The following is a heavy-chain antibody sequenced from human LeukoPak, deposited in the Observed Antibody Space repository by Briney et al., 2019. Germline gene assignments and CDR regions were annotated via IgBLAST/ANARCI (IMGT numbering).Heavy chain of an antibody. V-gene: IGHV3-21*04. Sequence: GGSLRLSCAASGFTFSSYSMNWVRQAPGKGLEWVSSISSSSSYIYYADSVKGRFTISRDNSKNTLYLQMNSLRAEDTAVYYCAKAGSIRFDYWGQGTLVTVSS. CDR3: AKAGSIRFDY. CDR2: ISSSSSYI. J-gene: IGHJ4*02. CDR1: GFTFSSYS. D-gene: IGHD1-26*01.